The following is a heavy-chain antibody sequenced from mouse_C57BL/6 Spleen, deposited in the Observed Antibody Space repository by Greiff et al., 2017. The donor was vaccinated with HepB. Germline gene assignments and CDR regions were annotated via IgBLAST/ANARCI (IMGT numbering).Heavy chain of an antibody. Sequence: EVKLMESGPGMVKPSQSLSLTCTVTGYSITSGYDWHWIRHFPGNKLEWMGYISYSGSTNYNPSLKSRISITHDTSKNHFFLKLNSVTTEDTATYYCARGDYYGSRGDAMDYWGQGTSVTVSS. D-gene: IGHD1-1*01. CDR1: GYSITSGYD. CDR2: ISYSGST. CDR3: ARGDYYGSRGDAMDY. V-gene: IGHV3-1*01. J-gene: IGHJ4*01.